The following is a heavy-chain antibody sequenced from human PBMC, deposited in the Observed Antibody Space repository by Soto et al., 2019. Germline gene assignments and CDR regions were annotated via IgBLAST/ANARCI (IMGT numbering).Heavy chain of an antibody. Sequence: GGALRLSCAASGVTFSSYGMHWVRQAPGKGLEWVAVIWYDGSNKYYADSVKGRFTISRDNSKNTLYLQMNSLRAEDTAVYYCARDGRARWYYGMDVWGQGTTVPVSS. J-gene: IGHJ6*02. CDR1: GVTFSSYG. CDR3: ARDGRARWYYGMDV. D-gene: IGHD2-15*01. V-gene: IGHV3-33*01. CDR2: IWYDGSNK.